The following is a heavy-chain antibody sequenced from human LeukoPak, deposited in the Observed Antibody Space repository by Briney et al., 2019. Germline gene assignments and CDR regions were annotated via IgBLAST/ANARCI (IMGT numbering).Heavy chain of an antibody. CDR1: GGSLSGSY. CDR3: ARDPCSTINCPLRF. Sequence: SETLSLTCAVYGGSLSGSYCTWIRQSPEKGLEWIGEINHSGRTNYNPSLESRATISVGTSNNQFSLKLRSVTAADTAVYYCARDPCSTINCPLRFWGQGTLVTVFS. J-gene: IGHJ4*02. V-gene: IGHV4-34*01. CDR2: INHSGRT. D-gene: IGHD2/OR15-2a*01.